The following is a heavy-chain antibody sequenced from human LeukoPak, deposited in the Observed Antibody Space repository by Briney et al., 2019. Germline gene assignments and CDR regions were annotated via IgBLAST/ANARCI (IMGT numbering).Heavy chain of an antibody. Sequence: PSETLSLTCTVSGGSISSYYWSWIRQPPGKGLEWIGYIYTSGSTNYNPSLKSRVTISVDTSKNQFSLKLSSVTAADTAVYYCASHYGSGSYYRDIWGQGTMVTVSS. CDR1: GGSISSYY. CDR2: IYTSGST. CDR3: ASHYGSGSYYRDI. D-gene: IGHD3-10*01. V-gene: IGHV4-4*09. J-gene: IGHJ3*02.